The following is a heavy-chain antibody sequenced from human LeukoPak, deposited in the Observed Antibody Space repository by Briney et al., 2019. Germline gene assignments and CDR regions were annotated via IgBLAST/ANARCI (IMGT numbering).Heavy chain of an antibody. CDR3: ARHHQYYDFWSGYFDY. V-gene: IGHV4-34*01. CDR1: GGSFGGYY. Sequence: SETLSLTCAVYGGSFGGYYWSWIRQPPGKGLEWIGEINHSGSTNYNPSLKSRVTISVDTSKNQFSLKLSSVTAADTAVYYCARHHQYYDFWSGYFDYWGQGTLVTVSS. CDR2: INHSGST. D-gene: IGHD3-3*01. J-gene: IGHJ4*02.